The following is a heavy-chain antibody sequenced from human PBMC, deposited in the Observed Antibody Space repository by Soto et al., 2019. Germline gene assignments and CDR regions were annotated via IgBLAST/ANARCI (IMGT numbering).Heavy chain of an antibody. J-gene: IGHJ4*02. CDR3: AKVGDHIVVVPAAIDY. CDR2: ISGSGGST. Sequence: GGSLRLSCAASGFTFSSYAMSWVRQAPGKGLEWVSAISGSGGSTYYADSVKGRFTISRGNSKNTLYLQMNSLRAEDTAVYYCAKVGDHIVVVPAAIDYWGQGTLVTVSS. CDR1: GFTFSSYA. D-gene: IGHD2-2*01. V-gene: IGHV3-23*01.